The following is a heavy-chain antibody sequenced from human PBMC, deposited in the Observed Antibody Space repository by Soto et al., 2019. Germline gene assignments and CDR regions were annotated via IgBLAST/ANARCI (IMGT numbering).Heavy chain of an antibody. D-gene: IGHD6-19*01. Sequence: QVQLVQSGAEVKKPGASVKVSCEASGYTFTNYDMHWVRQAPGQGFEWMGRISPKSGGTNYAQKFQGRVSMTWDTSLKTAYMELSSLISEDTAVYYCARPPGYSSDWHYFDLWGQGTLVTVSS. CDR2: ISPKSGGT. CDR1: GYTFTNYD. J-gene: IGHJ4*02. V-gene: IGHV1-2*02. CDR3: ARPPGYSSDWHYFDL.